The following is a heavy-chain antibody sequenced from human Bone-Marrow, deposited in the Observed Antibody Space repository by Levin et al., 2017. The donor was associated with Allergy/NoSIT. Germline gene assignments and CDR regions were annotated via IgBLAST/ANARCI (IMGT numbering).Heavy chain of an antibody. V-gene: IGHV3-23*01. CDR3: AKDYIVASDDFFDY. J-gene: IGHJ4*02. D-gene: IGHD2-21*01. CDR2: IGAGGDR. CDR1: GFTFSSYA. Sequence: GESLKISCAASGFTFSSYAMSWVRQAPGKGLEWVSGIGAGGDRHYADSVKGRFSISRDNSENTLYLQMNSLRVEDTAVYYCAKDYIVASDDFFDYWGQGALVTVSS.